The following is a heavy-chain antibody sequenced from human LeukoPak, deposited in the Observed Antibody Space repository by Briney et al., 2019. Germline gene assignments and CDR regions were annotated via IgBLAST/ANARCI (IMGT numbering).Heavy chain of an antibody. Sequence: PGGSLRLSCAASGFTFDDYAMHWVRQAPGKGLEWVSGISWNSGSMDYADSVKGRFTISRDNAKNSLYLQMNSLGAEDTAVYYCAKSTGWYSSSWYLIYWGQGTLVTVSS. D-gene: IGHD6-13*01. CDR2: ISWNSGSM. CDR3: AKSTGWYSSSWYLIY. V-gene: IGHV3-9*01. CDR1: GFTFDDYA. J-gene: IGHJ4*02.